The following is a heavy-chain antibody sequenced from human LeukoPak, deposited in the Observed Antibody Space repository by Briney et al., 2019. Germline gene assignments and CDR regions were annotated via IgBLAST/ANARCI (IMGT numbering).Heavy chain of an antibody. CDR1: GFTFSSYS. CDR3: ARGRFLEWLSRFDP. V-gene: IGHV3-21*01. CDR2: ISSSSSYI. D-gene: IGHD3-3*01. J-gene: IGHJ5*02. Sequence: PGGSLRLSCAASGFTFSSYSMNWVRQAPGNGLEWVSSISSSSSYIYYADSVKGRFTISRDNAKNSLYLQMNSLRAEDTAVYYCARGRFLEWLSRFDPWGQGTLVTVSS.